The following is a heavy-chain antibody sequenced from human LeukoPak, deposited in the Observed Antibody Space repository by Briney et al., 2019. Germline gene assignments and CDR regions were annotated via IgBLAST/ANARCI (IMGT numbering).Heavy chain of an antibody. CDR1: GASINSGSYY. Sequence: PSETLSLTCTVSGASINSGSYYWAWIRQPAGKGLEWIGRIYTTGSTNYNPSLKSRVTVSVDTSENQFSLKLSSVTAADTAVYYCATMNWNDGGYYFDYWGQGTLATVSS. CDR3: ATMNWNDGGYYFDY. CDR2: IYTTGST. V-gene: IGHV4-61*02. D-gene: IGHD1-1*01. J-gene: IGHJ4*02.